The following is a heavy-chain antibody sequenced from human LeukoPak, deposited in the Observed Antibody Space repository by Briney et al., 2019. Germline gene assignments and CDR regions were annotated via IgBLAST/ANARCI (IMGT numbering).Heavy chain of an antibody. V-gene: IGHV1-69*06. Sequence: ASVKVSCKASGGTFSSYAISWVRQAPGQGLEWMGGIIPIFGTANYAQKFQGRVTITADKSTSTAYMELSSLRSEDTVVYYCARSPNYYDSSGLFAYWGQGTLVTVSS. CDR3: ARSPNYYDSSGLFAY. CDR2: IIPIFGTA. D-gene: IGHD3-22*01. J-gene: IGHJ4*02. CDR1: GGTFSSYA.